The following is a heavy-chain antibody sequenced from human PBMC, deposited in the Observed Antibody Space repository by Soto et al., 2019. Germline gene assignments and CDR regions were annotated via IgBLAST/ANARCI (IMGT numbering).Heavy chain of an antibody. D-gene: IGHD6-13*01. CDR2: IYYSGST. CDR1: GYSISSGYY. J-gene: IGHJ4*02. CDR3: ARLGKTAAGPPYFDY. Sequence: SETLSLTCAVSGYSISSGYYWVWLRQPPGKGLEWIGSIYYSGSTYYNPSLKSRVTISVDTSKNQFSLKLSSVTAADTAVYYCARLGKTAAGPPYFDYWGQGTLVNVSS. V-gene: IGHV4-38-2*01.